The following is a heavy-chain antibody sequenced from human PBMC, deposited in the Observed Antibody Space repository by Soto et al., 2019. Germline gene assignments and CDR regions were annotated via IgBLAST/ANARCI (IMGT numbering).Heavy chain of an antibody. CDR1: GGFVSSGSYY. D-gene: IGHD3-22*01. CDR2: MSHSGGT. Sequence: PSETLSLTCAVYGGFVSSGSYYWSWIRQPPGKGLEWIGEMSHSGGTHFNPSLKSRVTISVDTSKTQISLKMNSVTAADTAVYYCATAGDSRGYYCWFDPWGQGNLVTVSS. CDR3: ATAGDSRGYYCWFDP. J-gene: IGHJ5*02. V-gene: IGHV4-61*01.